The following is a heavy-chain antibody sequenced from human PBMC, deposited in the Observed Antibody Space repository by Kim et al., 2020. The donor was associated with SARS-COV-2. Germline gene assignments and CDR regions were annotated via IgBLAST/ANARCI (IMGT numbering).Heavy chain of an antibody. J-gene: IGHJ4*02. CDR2: P. Sequence: PAYAQGLTGRFVFSLDTSVSTAFLQISSLKAEDTAVYYCARTGGDYFDYWGQGTLATVSS. CDR3: ARTGGDYFDY. V-gene: IGHV7-4-1*02.